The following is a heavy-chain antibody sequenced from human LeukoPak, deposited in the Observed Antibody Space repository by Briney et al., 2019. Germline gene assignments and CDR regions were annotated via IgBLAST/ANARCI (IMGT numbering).Heavy chain of an antibody. CDR3: ARDPYYGSGSPDWYFDL. D-gene: IGHD3-10*01. V-gene: IGHV1-2*02. CDR1: GYTFTSYD. J-gene: IGHJ2*01. CDR2: INPNSGGT. Sequence: ASVKVSCKASGYTFTSYDINWVRQATGQGLEWMGWINPNSGGTNYAQKFQGRVTMTRDTSISTAYMELSRLRSDDTAVYYCARDPYYGSGSPDWYFDLWGRGTLVTVSS.